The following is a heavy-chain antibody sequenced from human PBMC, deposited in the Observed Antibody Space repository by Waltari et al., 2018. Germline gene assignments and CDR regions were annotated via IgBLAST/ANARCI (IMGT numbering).Heavy chain of an antibody. V-gene: IGHV4-39*07. Sequence: QLQLQESGPGLVKPSETLSLTCTVSVCSISSTRYYWVWIRQPPGTGLEWIGSIYYSGSTYYNPSLKSRVTISVDTSKNQFSLKLSSVTAADTAVYYCARDGAKTYYDFWSGRYFDLWGRGTLVTVSS. CDR3: ARDGAKTYYDFWSGRYFDL. CDR1: VCSISSTRYY. J-gene: IGHJ2*01. D-gene: IGHD3-3*01. CDR2: IYYSGST.